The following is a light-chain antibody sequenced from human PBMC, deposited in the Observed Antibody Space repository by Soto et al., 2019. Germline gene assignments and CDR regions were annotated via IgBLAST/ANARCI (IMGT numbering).Light chain of an antibody. V-gene: IGKV3-15*01. J-gene: IGKJ3*01. CDR1: QSVSGN. CDR2: AAS. CDR3: QQYNNWPPIT. Sequence: EIVMTQSPATLSVSPGERATLSCRASQSVSGNLAWYQQKPGQAPRLLIYAASTRATGIPARFSGSGSGTEFTLTISSLQSENFAVYYCQQYNNWPPITFGPGTKVDIK.